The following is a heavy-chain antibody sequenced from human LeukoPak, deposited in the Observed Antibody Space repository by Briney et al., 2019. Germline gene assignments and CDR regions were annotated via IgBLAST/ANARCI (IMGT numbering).Heavy chain of an antibody. D-gene: IGHD2-21*01. CDR1: GGSFSDHY. CDR2: INHSGST. J-gene: IGHJ6*02. V-gene: IGHV4-34*01. Sequence: PSETLSLTCAVYGGSFSDHYWSWIRQPPGKGLEWIGEINHSGSTNYEPSLKSRVTISVDTPKKQISLKLSSVTAADTAVYYCARIPPDMDVWGQGTTVIVSS. CDR3: ARIPPDMDV.